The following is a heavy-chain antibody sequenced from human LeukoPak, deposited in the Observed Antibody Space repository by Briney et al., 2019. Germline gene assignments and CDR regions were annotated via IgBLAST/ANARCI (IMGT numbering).Heavy chain of an antibody. D-gene: IGHD3-9*01. CDR3: TRDLMDYDVSTGLHHYYMDV. CDR2: ISYDGSTK. V-gene: IGHV3-30-3*01. Sequence: GGSLRLSCAASGFIFSTYNMHWVRQAPGKGLEWVAVISYDGSTKYYADSVKGRFTISRDNSKNTLYLQMNSLGAEDTAVYYCTRDLMDYDVSTGLHHYYMDVWGQGTTVTVSS. CDR1: GFIFSTYN. J-gene: IGHJ6*02.